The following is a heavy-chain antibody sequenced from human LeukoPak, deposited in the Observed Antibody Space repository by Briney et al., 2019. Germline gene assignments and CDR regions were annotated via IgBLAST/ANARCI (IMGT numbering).Heavy chain of an antibody. Sequence: SETLSLTCSVSGGSMNSYYWSWIRQSPGKGLEWVGYIYYSGSTNYNPSLKSRVTISVDTSKNQFSLKLSSVTAADTAVYYCARHVWLQPFDYWGQGTLVTVSS. J-gene: IGHJ4*02. D-gene: IGHD3-9*01. CDR2: IYYSGST. V-gene: IGHV4-59*08. CDR1: GGSMNSYY. CDR3: ARHVWLQPFDY.